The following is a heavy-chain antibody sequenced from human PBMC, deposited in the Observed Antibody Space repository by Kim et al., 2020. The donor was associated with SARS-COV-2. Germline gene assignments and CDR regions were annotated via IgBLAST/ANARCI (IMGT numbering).Heavy chain of an antibody. Sequence: GRFTISRDNAKNSLYLQMNSLRAEDTAVYYCARVHKRITIFGVVTPRAFDYWGQGTLVTVSS. J-gene: IGHJ4*02. V-gene: IGHV3-48*03. D-gene: IGHD3-3*01. CDR3: ARVHKRITIFGVVTPRAFDY.